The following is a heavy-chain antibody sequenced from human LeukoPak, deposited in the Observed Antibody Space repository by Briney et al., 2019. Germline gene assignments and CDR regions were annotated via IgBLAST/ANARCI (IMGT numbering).Heavy chain of an antibody. D-gene: IGHD3-22*01. CDR2: ISGSGGST. CDR3: AKLLYYYDSSQPY. CDR1: GFIFSSND. J-gene: IGHJ4*02. V-gene: IGHV3-23*01. Sequence: ALLRLSCAASGFIFSSNDMCCVRHAPRKGLEWFSAISGSGGSTYYADSVKGRFTISRDNSKSQLYLQMNSVRAEDTAVYYCAKLLYYYDSSQPYWGQGTLVTVSS.